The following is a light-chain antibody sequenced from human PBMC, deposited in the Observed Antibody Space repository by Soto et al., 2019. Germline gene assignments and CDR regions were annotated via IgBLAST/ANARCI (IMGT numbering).Light chain of an antibody. Sequence: QSALTQPASVSGSPGQSITISCTGTSSDVGAYNYVSWYQHHPGKAPKLLIYDVSHRPSGVSNRFSGSKSGNTASLTISGLQAEDEADYSCSSSTSSSTVVFGGGTKVTVL. J-gene: IGLJ2*01. CDR3: SSSTSSSTVV. CDR2: DVS. CDR1: SSDVGAYNY. V-gene: IGLV2-14*03.